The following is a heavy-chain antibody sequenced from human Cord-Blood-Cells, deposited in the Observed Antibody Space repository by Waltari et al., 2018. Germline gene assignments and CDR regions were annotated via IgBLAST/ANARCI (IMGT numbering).Heavy chain of an antibody. V-gene: IGHV1-2*05. CDR1: GYTFTAYY. J-gene: IGHJ4*02. D-gene: IGHD2-2*01. CDR3: ARSNCSSTSCYYFDY. CDR2: INPNSGGT. Sequence: QVQLVQSGAEVKKPGASVKVSCKASGYTFTAYYMPWVRQAPGQGLEWMGRINPNSGGTNYAQKFQGRVTMTRDTSISTAYMELSRLRSDDTVVYYCARSNCSSTSCYYFDYWGQGTLVTVSS.